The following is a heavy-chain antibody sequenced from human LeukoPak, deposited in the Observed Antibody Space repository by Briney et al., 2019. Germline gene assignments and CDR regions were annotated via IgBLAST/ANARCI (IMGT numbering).Heavy chain of an antibody. CDR3: ANLYCSSTTCSYYFDY. Sequence: GGSLRLSCAASGFTFRNWGMHWVRQVPGKGLEWVAFIRSDGTNKYYGDSVKGRFTISRDNSENILYLQMNSLRPEDTAVYYCANLYCSSTTCSYYFDYWGQGTLVTVSS. J-gene: IGHJ4*02. CDR1: GFTFRNWG. D-gene: IGHD2-2*01. V-gene: IGHV3-30*02. CDR2: IRSDGTNK.